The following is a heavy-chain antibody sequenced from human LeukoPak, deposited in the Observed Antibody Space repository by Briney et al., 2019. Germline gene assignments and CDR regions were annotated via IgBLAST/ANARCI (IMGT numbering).Heavy chain of an antibody. CDR3: ARLREIPVFGVVTKSTSYFDY. Sequence: GGSLRLSCAASGFTFSSYGMYWVRQAPGKGLEWVAFTRYDGSNKYYADSVKGRFTISRDNAKNSLYLQMNSLRAEDTAVYYCARLREIPVFGVVTKSTSYFDYWGQGTLVTVSS. CDR1: GFTFSSYG. CDR2: TRYDGSNK. J-gene: IGHJ4*02. V-gene: IGHV3-30*02. D-gene: IGHD3-3*01.